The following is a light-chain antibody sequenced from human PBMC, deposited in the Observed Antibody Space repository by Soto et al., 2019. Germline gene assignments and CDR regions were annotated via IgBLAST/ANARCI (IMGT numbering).Light chain of an antibody. Sequence: EIVLTQSPATLSLSPGERATLSCRASQSVSSYLAWYQQKPGQAPRLLIYDASNRATGIPARFSGSGSDTDFTLTISSLGPEDFAVYYCQQRGNWPLTFGGGTKVEIK. V-gene: IGKV3-11*01. CDR1: QSVSSY. CDR2: DAS. J-gene: IGKJ4*01. CDR3: QQRGNWPLT.